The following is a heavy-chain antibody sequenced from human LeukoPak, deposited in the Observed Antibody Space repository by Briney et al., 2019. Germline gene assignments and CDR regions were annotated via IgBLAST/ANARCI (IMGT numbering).Heavy chain of an antibody. CDR2: ISYDGSNE. D-gene: IGHD6-13*01. J-gene: IGHJ4*02. CDR1: GFTFSSYG. CDR3: AKDGLYGCSWYVLDS. Sequence: GRSLRLSCAASGFTFSSYGMHWVRQAPGKGLEWVAAISYDGSNEYYVDSVKGRFTISRDNSKNTLFLQINSLRVEDTAVYYCAKDGLYGCSWYVLDSWGQGTLVTVSS. V-gene: IGHV3-30*18.